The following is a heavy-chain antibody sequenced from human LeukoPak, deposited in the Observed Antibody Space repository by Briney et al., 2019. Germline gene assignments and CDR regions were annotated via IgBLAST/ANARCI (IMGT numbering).Heavy chain of an antibody. Sequence: SSETLSLTCAVYGGSFSGYYWSWIRQPPGKGLEWIGEINHSGSTNYNPSLKSRVTISVDTSKNQFSLKLSSVTPEDTAVYYCAREYSSSGLAFDYWGQGTLVTVSS. V-gene: IGHV4-34*01. CDR2: INHSGST. D-gene: IGHD6-19*01. J-gene: IGHJ4*02. CDR1: GGSFSGYY. CDR3: AREYSSSGLAFDY.